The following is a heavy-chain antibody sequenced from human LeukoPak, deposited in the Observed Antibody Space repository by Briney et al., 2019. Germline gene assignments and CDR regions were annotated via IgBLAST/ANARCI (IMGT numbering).Heavy chain of an antibody. CDR2: IYPDDSDT. Sequence: GESLKISCTGSGYRFTSYWIGWVRQMPGKGLEWMGIIYPDDSDTRYNPSFQGQVTISADKSISTAYLQWSSLKASDTAMYYCARHSLVSNWFDPWGQGTLVTVSS. J-gene: IGHJ5*02. CDR1: GYRFTSYW. V-gene: IGHV5-51*01. CDR3: ARHSLVSNWFDP.